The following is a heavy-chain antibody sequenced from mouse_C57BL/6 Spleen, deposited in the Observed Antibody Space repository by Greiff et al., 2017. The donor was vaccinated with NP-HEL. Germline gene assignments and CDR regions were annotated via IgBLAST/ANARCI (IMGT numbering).Heavy chain of an antibody. J-gene: IGHJ3*02. CDR1: GYAFSSSW. Sequence: QVQLQQSGPELVKPGASVKISCKASGYAFSSSWMNWVKQRPGKGLEWIGRIYPGDGDTNYNGKFKGKATLTADKSSSTAYMQLSSLTSEDSAVYFCARATTVVPVKWGQGTLVTVSA. CDR2: IYPGDGDT. CDR3: ARATTVVPVK. D-gene: IGHD1-1*01. V-gene: IGHV1-82*01.